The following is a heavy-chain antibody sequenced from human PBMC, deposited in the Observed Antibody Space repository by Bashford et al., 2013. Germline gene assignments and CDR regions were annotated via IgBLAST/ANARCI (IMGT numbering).Heavy chain of an antibody. CDR2: INTNTGNP. J-gene: IGHJ4*02. CDR1: GGTFSSYA. Sequence: ASVKVSCKASGGTFSSYAISWVRQAPGQGLEWMGWINTNTGNPTYAQGFTGRFVFSLDTSVSTAYMEVTGLKSDDTAVYYCSREFCSGGTCLKYFDYWGQGTLVTVSS. CDR3: SREFCSGGTCLKYFDY. D-gene: IGHD2-15*01. V-gene: IGHV7-4-1*02.